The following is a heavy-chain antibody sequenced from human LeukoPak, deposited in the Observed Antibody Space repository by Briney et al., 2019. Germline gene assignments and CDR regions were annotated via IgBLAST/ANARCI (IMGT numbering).Heavy chain of an antibody. CDR3: ARGRWELSNWFTP. J-gene: IGHJ5*02. D-gene: IGHD1-26*01. CDR2: IYDSGSTNDDSGTT. V-gene: IGHV4-59*01. CDR1: GGSISNFY. Sequence: PSETLSLTCTVSGGSISNFYWSWTRQSPGKGLEWIGYIYDSGSTNDDSGTTNYNPSLQSRVTISLDTSKNQFSLKLKSVTAADTAVYYCARGRWELSNWFTPWGQGTQVTVSS.